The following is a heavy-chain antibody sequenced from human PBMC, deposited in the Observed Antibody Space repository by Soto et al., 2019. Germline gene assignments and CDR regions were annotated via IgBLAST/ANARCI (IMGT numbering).Heavy chain of an antibody. V-gene: IGHV3-15*07. CDR2: IKSKADGGTT. CDR1: GFSFSDAW. J-gene: IGHJ4*01. Sequence: EVQLVESGGGLVKPGESLRLSCAASGFSFSDAWINWVRQAPGKGLEWVGRIKSKADGGTTDFAAPMKGRFAVSRDVSKNLAYLQIYSLKTEDTAVYYCPTDSLLAGILVRLNYWGHEALFTASS. D-gene: IGHD2-15*01. CDR3: PTDSLLAGILVRLNY.